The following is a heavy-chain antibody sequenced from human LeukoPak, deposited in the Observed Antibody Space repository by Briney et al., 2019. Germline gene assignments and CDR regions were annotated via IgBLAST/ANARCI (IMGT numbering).Heavy chain of an antibody. Sequence: KPGASVKVSCKASGYTFTSYYVHWVRQAPGPGLEWTGMINPSGGSTTYSQKFQGRITMARGTSTSTVYMELSSLRSEDTAVYYCARGPGTNIDYRGQGTLVTVSS. CDR1: GYTFTSYY. J-gene: IGHJ4*02. CDR2: INPSGGST. D-gene: IGHD3-10*01. V-gene: IGHV1-46*01. CDR3: ARGPGTNIDY.